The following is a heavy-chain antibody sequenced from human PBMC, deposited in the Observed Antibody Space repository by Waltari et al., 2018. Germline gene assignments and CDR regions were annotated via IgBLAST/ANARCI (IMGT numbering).Heavy chain of an antibody. V-gene: IGHV4-30-4*08. CDR2: IYYSGST. Sequence: QVQLQESGPGLVKPSQTLSLTCTVSGGSISSGDYYWSWIRQPPGKGLEWIGYIYYSGSTYYNPSLRGRVTTSVDTSKNQFSLKRGSVTAADTAVYYCARETGATIYYWGQGTLVTVSS. D-gene: IGHD5-12*01. J-gene: IGHJ4*02. CDR3: ARETGATIYY. CDR1: GGSISSGDYY.